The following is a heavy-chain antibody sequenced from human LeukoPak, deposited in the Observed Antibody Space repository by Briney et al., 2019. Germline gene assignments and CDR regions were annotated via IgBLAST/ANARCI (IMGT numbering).Heavy chain of an antibody. Sequence: ASVKVSCKASGYTFTSYGISRVRQAPGQGLEWMGWISAYNGNTNYAQKLQGRVTMTTDTSTSTAYMELRSLRSDDTAVYYCAREIGPDYDFWSGYYSYYYYGMDVWGQGTTVTVSS. V-gene: IGHV1-18*01. D-gene: IGHD3-3*01. CDR2: ISAYNGNT. J-gene: IGHJ6*02. CDR1: GYTFTSYG. CDR3: AREIGPDYDFWSGYYSYYYYGMDV.